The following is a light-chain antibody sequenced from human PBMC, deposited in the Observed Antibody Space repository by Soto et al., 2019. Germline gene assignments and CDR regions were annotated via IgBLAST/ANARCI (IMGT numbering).Light chain of an antibody. J-gene: IGLJ1*01. Sequence: QSALTQPASVSGSPGQSITISCTGTSSDVGGYNYVSWYQQHPGKAPKLMIYDVSNRPSGVSNRFSGSKSGNTASLTISGLQAEDEADYYCRSYTSSSAHVFGIGTKVTV. V-gene: IGLV2-14*01. CDR3: RSYTSSSAHV. CDR2: DVS. CDR1: SSDVGGYNY.